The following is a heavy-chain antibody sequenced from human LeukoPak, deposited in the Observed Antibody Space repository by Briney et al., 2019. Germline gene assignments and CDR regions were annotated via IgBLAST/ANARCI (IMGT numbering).Heavy chain of an antibody. J-gene: IGHJ5*02. V-gene: IGHV4-31*03. CDR1: GGSISSGSYY. CDR3: ARGLVVVPAATTNWFDP. CDR2: IYYSGST. D-gene: IGHD2-2*01. Sequence: SETLSLTCTVSGGSISSGSYYWSWIRQHPGKGLEWIGYIYYSGSTYYNPSLKSRVTISVDTSKNQFSLKLSSVTAADTAVYYCARGLVVVPAATTNWFDPWGQGTLVTVSS.